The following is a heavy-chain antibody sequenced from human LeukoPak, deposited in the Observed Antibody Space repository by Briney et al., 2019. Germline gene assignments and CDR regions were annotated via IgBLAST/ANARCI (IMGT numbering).Heavy chain of an antibody. D-gene: IGHD6-13*01. CDR1: GGSISSSNW. Sequence: SGTLSLTCAVSGGSISSSNWWSWVRQPPGKGLEWIGEIYHSGSTNYNPSLKRRVTISVDKSKNQFSLKLSSVTAADTAVYYCAKSSSWYSHYADYWGQGTLVTVSS. J-gene: IGHJ4*02. V-gene: IGHV4-4*02. CDR2: IYHSGST. CDR3: AKSSSWYSHYADY.